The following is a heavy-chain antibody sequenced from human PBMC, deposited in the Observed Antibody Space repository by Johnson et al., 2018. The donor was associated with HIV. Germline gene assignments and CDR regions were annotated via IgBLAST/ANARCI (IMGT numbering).Heavy chain of an antibody. D-gene: IGHD6-13*01. CDR2: ISWNGGGE. J-gene: IGHJ3*02. Sequence: VQLVESGGGVVRPGGSLRLSCAASGFTFDDYAMHWVRQAPGKGLEWVSGISWNGGGEDYADSVQGRFTISRDNSKNTLYLQMDSLRAEDSAMYYCARDGVYSSPHDAFDIWGQGTMVTVSS. CDR1: GFTFDDYA. V-gene: IGHV3-20*04. CDR3: ARDGVYSSPHDAFDI.